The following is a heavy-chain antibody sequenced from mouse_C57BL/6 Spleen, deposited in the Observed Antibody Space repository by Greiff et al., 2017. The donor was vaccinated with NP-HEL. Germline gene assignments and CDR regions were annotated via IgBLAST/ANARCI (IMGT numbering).Heavy chain of an antibody. Sequence: EVQLQQSGPELVKPGASVKMSCKASGYTFTDYYMHWVKQSHGKSLEWIGYIYPNNGGNGYNQKFQGKATITADTSSNTAYLQLSSLTSEDTAVYYCTGDGSSFYFDYWGQGTTLTVSS. CDR2: IYPNNGGN. D-gene: IGHD1-1*01. J-gene: IGHJ2*01. CDR3: TGDGSSFYFDY. V-gene: IGHV1-34*01. CDR1: GYTFTDYY.